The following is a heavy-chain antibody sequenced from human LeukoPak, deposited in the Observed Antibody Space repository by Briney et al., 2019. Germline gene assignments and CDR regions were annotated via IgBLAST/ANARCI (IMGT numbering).Heavy chain of an antibody. J-gene: IGHJ4*02. D-gene: IGHD3-10*01. CDR2: IYYSGST. Sequence: SQTLSLTCTVSGGSINSGGYYWSWIRQHPGKGLEWIGYIYYSGSTYYNPSLKSRVTISVDTSKNQFSLKLSSVTAADTAVYYCARGSLRSSPLDYWGQGTLITVSS. V-gene: IGHV4-31*03. CDR1: GGSINSGGYY. CDR3: ARGSLRSSPLDY.